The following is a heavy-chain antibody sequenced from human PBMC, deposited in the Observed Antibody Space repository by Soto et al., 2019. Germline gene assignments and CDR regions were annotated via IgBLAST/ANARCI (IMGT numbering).Heavy chain of an antibody. D-gene: IGHD2-2*01. V-gene: IGHV1-8*02. CDR2: MNPNSGET. Sequence: ASVKVSCKTSGYTFNDYEINWVRQATGQGLEWIGWMNPNSGETGYAQRFQGRVTMTKSSALSTAYLELSSLTSDDTAVYYCARIAMPARPRWYNWFDPWGQGTLVTVSS. J-gene: IGHJ5*02. CDR1: GYTFNDYE. CDR3: ARIAMPARPRWYNWFDP.